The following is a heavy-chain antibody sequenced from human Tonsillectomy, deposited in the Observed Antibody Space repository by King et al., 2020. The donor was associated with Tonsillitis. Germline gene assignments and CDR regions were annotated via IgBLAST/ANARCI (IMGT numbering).Heavy chain of an antibody. J-gene: IGHJ6*02. V-gene: IGHV3-66*01. CDR1: GFTVSSNY. CDR2: IYSGGST. CDR3: ARGKYCSSTSCYNYYYYGMDV. Sequence: VQLVESGGGLVQPGGSLRLSCAASGFTVSSNYMSWVRQAPGKGLEWVSVIYSGGSTYYADSVKGRFTISRDNSKNTLYLQMNSLRAEDTAVYYCARGKYCSSTSCYNYYYYGMDVWGQGTTVTVSS. D-gene: IGHD2-2*01.